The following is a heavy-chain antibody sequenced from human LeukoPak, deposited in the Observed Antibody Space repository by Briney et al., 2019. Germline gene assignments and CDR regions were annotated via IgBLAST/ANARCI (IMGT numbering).Heavy chain of an antibody. D-gene: IGHD2-2*01. Sequence: VGSLRLSCAASGFTFSSYTMTWVRQAPGKGLEWVSYISGSSTTIYYADSVKGRFTITRDNAKNSLYLQMNSLRDEDTAVYYCARDVLSYGDSGVDYWGQGTLVTVSS. CDR1: GFTFSSYT. CDR2: ISGSSTTI. V-gene: IGHV3-48*02. J-gene: IGHJ4*02. CDR3: ARDVLSYGDSGVDY.